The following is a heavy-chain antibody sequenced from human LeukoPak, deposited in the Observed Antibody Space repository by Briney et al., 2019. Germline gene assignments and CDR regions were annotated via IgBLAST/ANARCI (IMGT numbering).Heavy chain of an antibody. CDR1: GYTLTELS. D-gene: IGHD3-10*01. CDR3: ATERATMVRGVITRSGSMDV. Sequence: GASVKVSCKVSGYTLTELSMHWVRQAPGKGLEWMGGFDPEDGETIYAQKFQGRVTMTEDASTDTAYMELSSLRSEDTAVYYCATERATMVRGVITRSGSMDVWGKGTTVTVSS. J-gene: IGHJ6*04. CDR2: FDPEDGET. V-gene: IGHV1-24*01.